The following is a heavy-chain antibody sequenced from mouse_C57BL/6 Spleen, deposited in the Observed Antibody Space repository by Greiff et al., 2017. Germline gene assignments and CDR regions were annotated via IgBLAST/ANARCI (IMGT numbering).Heavy chain of an antibody. CDR2: ISSGGSYT. CDR1: GFTFSSYG. CDR3: ARQGSMVTTWGYAMDY. Sequence: DVMLVESGGDLVKPGGSLKLSCAASGFTFSSYGMSWVRQTPDKRLEWVATISSGGSYTYYPDSVKGRFTIARDNAKNTLYLQMSSRKSEDTAMYYCARQGSMVTTWGYAMDYWGQGTSVTVSS. J-gene: IGHJ4*01. V-gene: IGHV5-6*02. D-gene: IGHD2-1*01.